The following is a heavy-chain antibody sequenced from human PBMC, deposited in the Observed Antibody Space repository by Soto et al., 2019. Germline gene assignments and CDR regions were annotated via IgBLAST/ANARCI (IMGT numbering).Heavy chain of an antibody. J-gene: IGHJ4*02. CDR1: GGSIGNSY. CDR3: ARHSSSWPIFDY. V-gene: IGHV4-59*08. D-gene: IGHD6-13*01. Sequence: QVQLQESGPGLVKPSETLSLTCTVSGGSIGNSYWSWIRQSPGKGLEWIGYIYYSGSSNSNPSLMSRVSIQVDTSKNPVSLKLSAVTAADTAVYYCARHSSSWPIFDYWGQGTLVIVSS. CDR2: IYYSGSS.